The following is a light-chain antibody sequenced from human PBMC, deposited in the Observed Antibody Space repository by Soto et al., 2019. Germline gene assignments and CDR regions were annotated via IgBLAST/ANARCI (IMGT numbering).Light chain of an antibody. CDR2: DAS. Sequence: DIVLTQSPATLSLSPGERATLSCRASQSVSSSLAWYQQKPGQTPRLLIYDASNRATGIPARFNGSGSGTDFTLTVSSLEPEDFAVYYCQQRSNWPLTFGGGTKVDIK. CDR1: QSVSSS. V-gene: IGKV3-11*01. J-gene: IGKJ4*01. CDR3: QQRSNWPLT.